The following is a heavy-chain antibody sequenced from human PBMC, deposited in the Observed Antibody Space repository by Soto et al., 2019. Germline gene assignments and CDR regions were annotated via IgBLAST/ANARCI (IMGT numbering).Heavy chain of an antibody. CDR1: GSSINSSGYY. J-gene: IGHJ4*02. V-gene: IGHV4-39*01. CDR3: ARLPSRHLVDY. CDR2: MFYGVST. D-gene: IGHD3-3*02. Sequence: PSETLSLTCTVSGSSINSSGYYWGWIRQPPGKGLEWIGSMFYGVSTYYNPSLKSRVTVSVDTSKNQFSLNLWSVTAADTAVYYCARLPSRHLVDYWGQGTLVTVSS.